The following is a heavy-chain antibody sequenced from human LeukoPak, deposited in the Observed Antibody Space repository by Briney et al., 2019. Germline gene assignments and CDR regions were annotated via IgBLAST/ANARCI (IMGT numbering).Heavy chain of an antibody. J-gene: IGHJ4*02. V-gene: IGHV4-59*08. Sequence: SETLSLTCTVSGGSISSYYWSWIRQPPGEGLEWIGYIYYSGSTSYNPSLKSRVTMSVDTSRNQFSLNLSSGTAADTAVYYCARLGGGGYSIDYWGQGTLVTVSS. CDR2: IYYSGST. CDR1: GGSISSYY. D-gene: IGHD2-21*01. CDR3: ARLGGGGYSIDY.